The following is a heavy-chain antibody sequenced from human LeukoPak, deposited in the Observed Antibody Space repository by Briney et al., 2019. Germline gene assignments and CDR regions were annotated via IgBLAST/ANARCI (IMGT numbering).Heavy chain of an antibody. CDR2: INPNSGGT. D-gene: IGHD6-13*01. V-gene: IGHV1-2*06. Sequence: ASVKVSCKASGYTFTGYYMHWVRQAPGQGLEWMGRINPNSGGTNYAQKFQGRVTMTRDTSISTAYMELSRLRSDDTAVYYCAREEQLVRGGNWFAPCGQGTLVTV. CDR1: GYTFTGYY. CDR3: AREEQLVRGGNWFAP. J-gene: IGHJ5*02.